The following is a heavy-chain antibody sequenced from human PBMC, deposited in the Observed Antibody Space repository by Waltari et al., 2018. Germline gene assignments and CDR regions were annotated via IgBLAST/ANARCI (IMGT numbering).Heavy chain of an antibody. CDR1: GITFGAPW. Sequence: EVQLVESGGGLVQPGGSLRLSCAASGITFGAPWMSWVRQAPGKGLEWVANINEDGSDIYYVDSVKGRFTISRDNAKNSLYLQMNSLRAEDTAVYYCARDMGQYTNYVAYWGQGTLVIVSS. D-gene: IGHD3-10*01. V-gene: IGHV3-7*03. CDR2: INEDGSDI. J-gene: IGHJ4*02. CDR3: ARDMGQYTNYVAY.